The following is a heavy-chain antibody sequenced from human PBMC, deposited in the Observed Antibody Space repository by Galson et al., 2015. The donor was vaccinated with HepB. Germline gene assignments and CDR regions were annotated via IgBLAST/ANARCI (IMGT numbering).Heavy chain of an antibody. D-gene: IGHD4-11*01. CDR3: ARGYSNRTPFDY. CDR1: GFTFNTYG. V-gene: IGHV3-33*01. J-gene: IGHJ4*02. CDR2: IWYDGSNE. Sequence: SLRLSCAASGFTFNTYGMHWVRQAPGKGLEWVALIWYDGSNENYADSVKGRFTISRDNSKNTLYLQMNSLRAEDTAVYYCARGYSNRTPFDYWGQGTLVTVSS.